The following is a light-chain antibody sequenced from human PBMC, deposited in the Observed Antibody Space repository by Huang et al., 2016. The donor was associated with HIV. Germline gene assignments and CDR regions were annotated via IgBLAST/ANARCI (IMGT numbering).Light chain of an antibody. Sequence: EIVLTQSPATLSLSPGERATLSCRASQSVRSYFAWYQQKPGQAPRLLLSDASNRATCIPARFIVSGSGTDFTLTISSLQSEDFAVDYCQQRSAWPLTFGGGTKVEI. J-gene: IGKJ4*01. CDR1: QSVRSY. CDR3: QQRSAWPLT. CDR2: DAS. V-gene: IGKV3-11*01.